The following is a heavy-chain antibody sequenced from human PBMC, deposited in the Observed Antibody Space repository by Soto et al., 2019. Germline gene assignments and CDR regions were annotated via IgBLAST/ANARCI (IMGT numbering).Heavy chain of an antibody. CDR2: VNWNGGST. D-gene: IGHD1-26*01. CDR1: GFTFDDYG. V-gene: IGHV3-20*04. J-gene: IGHJ4*02. Sequence: GGSRLSCAASGFTFDDYGMSWARQAPGKGLEWVSGVNWNGGSTGYADSVKGRFTISRDNAKNSLYLQMNSLRAEDTAFYYCVRGASLNFDYWGQGTLVTVSS. CDR3: VRGASLNFDY.